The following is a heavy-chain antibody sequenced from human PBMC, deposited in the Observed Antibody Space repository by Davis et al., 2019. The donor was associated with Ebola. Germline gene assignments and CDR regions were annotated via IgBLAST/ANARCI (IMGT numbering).Heavy chain of an antibody. CDR2: IYYSGNT. J-gene: IGHJ4*02. V-gene: IGHV4-59*02. D-gene: IGHD3-10*01. CDR1: GGSVSSYY. CDR3: ARHGPFYYGSGSYPHFDY. Sequence: SETLSLTCTVSGGSVSSYYWSWIRQPPGKGLEWIGYIYYSGNTNYNPSLKSRVTISVDTSKNQFSLKLSSVTAADTAVYYCARHGPFYYGSGSYPHFDYWGQGTLVTVSS.